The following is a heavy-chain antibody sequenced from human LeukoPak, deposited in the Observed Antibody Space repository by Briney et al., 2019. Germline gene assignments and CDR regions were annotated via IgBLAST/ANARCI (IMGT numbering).Heavy chain of an antibody. CDR2: ISPYNGNT. Sequence: ASVTVSFTSSVYTFTNFGISWVRQAPGQGLEWMGWISPYNGNTDYPQKVQGRVTMTTDTSTSTAYMELRSLRLDDTAVYYCARGGVGHCSGGSCPTSWFDPWGQGTLVTVSS. CDR3: ARGGVGHCSGGSCPTSWFDP. V-gene: IGHV1-18*01. J-gene: IGHJ5*02. D-gene: IGHD2-15*01. CDR1: VYTFTNFG.